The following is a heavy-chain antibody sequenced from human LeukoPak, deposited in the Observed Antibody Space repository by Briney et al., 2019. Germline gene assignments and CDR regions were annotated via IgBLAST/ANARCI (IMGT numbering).Heavy chain of an antibody. V-gene: IGHV3-23*01. J-gene: IGHJ4*02. Sequence: GGSLRLSCAASGFTVSSNYMSWVRQAPGKGLEWVSGISGGGGSTYYADSVKGRFTISRDNSKNTLYLQMNSLRVEDTAVYYCTKGSLGDIVTTTALDYWGQGTLVTVSS. CDR3: TKGSLGDIVTTTALDY. CDR1: GFTVSSNY. CDR2: ISGGGGST. D-gene: IGHD5-12*01.